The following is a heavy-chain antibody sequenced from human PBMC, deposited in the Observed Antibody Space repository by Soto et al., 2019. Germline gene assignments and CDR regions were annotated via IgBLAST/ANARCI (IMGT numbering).Heavy chain of an antibody. D-gene: IGHD3-10*01. CDR3: ARGVYGSGNYYTGPSAFDI. CDR1: GGTLSDHG. Sequence: QVQLEQSGAEVKKPGSSVKVSCKASGGTLSDHGVAWLRQAPGQGLEWMGGTIPVFNTAKYAQKFQGRVTVTADKLTNIAYMELSSLRSEDTAFYFCARGVYGSGNYYTGPSAFDIWGQGTRVIVSS. CDR2: TIPVFNTA. J-gene: IGHJ3*02. V-gene: IGHV1-69*06.